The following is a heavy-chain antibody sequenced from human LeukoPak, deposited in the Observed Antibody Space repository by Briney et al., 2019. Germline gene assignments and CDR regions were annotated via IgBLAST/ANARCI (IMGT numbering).Heavy chain of an antibody. V-gene: IGHV3-21*01. CDR3: GRVKEASAFDM. CDR2: ISSSSRHI. Sequence: GGSLRLSCAASGFTFSSYEMNWVRQAPGKGLEWVSSISSSSRHIYYADSVKGRFTISRDNAKNSLYLQMNSLRAEDTAVYYCGRVKEASAFDMWGQGTMVTVSS. CDR1: GFTFSSYE. D-gene: IGHD5-12*01. J-gene: IGHJ3*02.